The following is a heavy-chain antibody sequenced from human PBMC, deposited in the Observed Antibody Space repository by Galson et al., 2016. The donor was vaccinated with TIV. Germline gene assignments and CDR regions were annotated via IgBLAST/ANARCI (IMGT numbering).Heavy chain of an antibody. J-gene: IGHJ6*02. V-gene: IGHV3-30*04. D-gene: IGHD2-21*02. CDR2: LSSDGSNK. Sequence: SLRLSCAASQFTFTSYSIHWVRQAPGKGLEWLSVLSSDGSNKFYADSVKGRFTLSRDKSKRTMFLQMDRLTPDDTAVYYCARDAVTYPSYYHLYGMDVWGQGTTATVSS. CDR3: ARDAVTYPSYYHLYGMDV. CDR1: QFTFTSYS.